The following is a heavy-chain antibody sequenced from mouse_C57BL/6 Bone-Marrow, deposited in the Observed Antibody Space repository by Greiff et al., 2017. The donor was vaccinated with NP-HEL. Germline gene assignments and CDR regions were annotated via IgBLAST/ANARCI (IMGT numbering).Heavy chain of an antibody. CDR2: ISSGGSYT. CDR3: ASDYYGSSYGAY. Sequence: DVKLVESGGDLVKPGGSLKLSCAASGFTFSSYGMSWVRQTPDKRLEWVATISSGGSYTYYPDSVKGRFTISRDNAKNTLYLQMSSLKSEDTAMYYCASDYYGSSYGAYWGQGTLVTVSA. CDR1: GFTFSSYG. D-gene: IGHD1-1*01. V-gene: IGHV5-6*02. J-gene: IGHJ3*01.